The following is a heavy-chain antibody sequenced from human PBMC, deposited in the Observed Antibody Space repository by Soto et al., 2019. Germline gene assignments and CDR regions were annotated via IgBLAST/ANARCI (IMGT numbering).Heavy chain of an antibody. J-gene: IGHJ6*02. CDR3: ARDPEMVTAIYYYYGMDV. CDR2: ISYDGSSK. CDR1: GFTFSSYA. V-gene: IGHV3-30-3*01. D-gene: IGHD2-21*02. Sequence: GGSLRLSCAASGFTFSSYAMHWVRQAPGKGLEWVAVISYDGSSKYYADSVKGRFTISRDNSKNTQYLQMNGVRAEDTAVYYCARDPEMVTAIYYYYGMDVWGQGTTVTVLL.